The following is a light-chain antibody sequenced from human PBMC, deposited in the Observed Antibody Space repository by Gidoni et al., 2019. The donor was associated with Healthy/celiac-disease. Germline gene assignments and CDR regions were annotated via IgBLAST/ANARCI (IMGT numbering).Light chain of an antibody. V-gene: IGKV1-39*01. J-gene: IGKJ2*01. CDR2: AAS. Sequence: DIQMTQSPSSLSASVGDRVTITCRASQSISSYLNWYQQKPGKAPKLLSYAASSLQSGVTPRFSGSGSGTDFTLTISSLQPEDFATYYCQQSYSTPYTFGQGTKLEIK. CDR1: QSISSY. CDR3: QQSYSTPYT.